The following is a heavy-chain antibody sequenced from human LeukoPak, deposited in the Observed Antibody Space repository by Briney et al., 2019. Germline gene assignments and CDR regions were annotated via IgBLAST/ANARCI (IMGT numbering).Heavy chain of an antibody. D-gene: IGHD6-19*01. Sequence: SETLSLTCTVSGGSISSYYWSWIRQPPGKGLEWIGYIYYSGSTNYNTSLKSRVTISVDASKNQCSLKLSSVTAADTAVYYCARHGRSGWFDYWGQGTLVTVSS. CDR3: ARHGRSGWFDY. CDR2: IYYSGST. J-gene: IGHJ4*02. CDR1: GGSISSYY. V-gene: IGHV4-59*08.